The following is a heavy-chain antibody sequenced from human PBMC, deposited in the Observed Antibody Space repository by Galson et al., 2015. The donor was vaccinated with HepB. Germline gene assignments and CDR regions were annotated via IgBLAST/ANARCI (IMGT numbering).Heavy chain of an antibody. CDR3: AKSVYCGGGRCYLHFDN. Sequence: SLRLSCAASESTFNNYIISWVRQAPGKGLEWVSTIDTDGGSTYYADSVKGRFTISRDNSRNTVFLQVSSLRAEDTAVYYCAKSVYCGGGRCYLHFDNRGQGTRVTVSP. CDR1: ESTFNNYI. V-gene: IGHV3-23*01. J-gene: IGHJ4*02. CDR2: IDTDGGST. D-gene: IGHD2-15*01.